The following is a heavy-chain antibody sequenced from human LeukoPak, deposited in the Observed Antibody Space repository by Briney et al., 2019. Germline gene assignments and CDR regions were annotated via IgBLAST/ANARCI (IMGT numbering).Heavy chain of an antibody. V-gene: IGHV3-48*04. CDR1: GFTFSSYT. D-gene: IGHD3-10*01. CDR3: ARVGSSSKYYYYMDA. CDR2: ITSSGSTV. J-gene: IGHJ6*03. Sequence: GGSLSLSCAASGFTFSSYTMNWVRQAPGKGLEWVSYITSSGSTVYYADSVKGRFTISRDNAKNSLYLQMQSPTAEDTAVYFCARVGSSSKYYYYMDAWGKGTTVTVSS.